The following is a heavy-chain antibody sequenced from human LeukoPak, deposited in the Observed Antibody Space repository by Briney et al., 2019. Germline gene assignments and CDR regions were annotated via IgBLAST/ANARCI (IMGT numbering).Heavy chain of an antibody. CDR2: INPNSGGT. CDR1: GYTFTGYY. Sequence: ASVKVSCKASGYTFTGYYMHWVRQAPGQGLEWMGLINPNSGGTYYAQKFQGRVTMTSDTSISTAYMELSRLRSDNTAVYYCARDLYGGTSATFDYWGQGTLVTVSS. D-gene: IGHD4-23*01. J-gene: IGHJ4*02. V-gene: IGHV1-2*02. CDR3: ARDLYGGTSATFDY.